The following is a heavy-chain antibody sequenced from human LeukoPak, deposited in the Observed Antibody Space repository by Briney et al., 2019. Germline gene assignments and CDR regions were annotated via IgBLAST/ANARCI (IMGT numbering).Heavy chain of an antibody. CDR3: ARASFCRGAYYHYGMDV. D-gene: IGHD2-15*01. CDR2: IYSTGST. V-gene: IGHV4-4*07. CDR1: GGSISSYY. Sequence: PSETLSLTCTVSGGSISSYYWGWIRQPAGKGLEWIGRIYSTGSTNYNPSLKSRVTISVDTSKNQFSLKMSSVTAADTAVYFCARASFCRGAYYHYGMDVWGQGTTVTVSS. J-gene: IGHJ6*02.